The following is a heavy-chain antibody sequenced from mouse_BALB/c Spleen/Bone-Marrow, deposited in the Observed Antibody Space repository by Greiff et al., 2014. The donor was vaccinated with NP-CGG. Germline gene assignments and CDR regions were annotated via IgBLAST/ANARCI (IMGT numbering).Heavy chain of an antibody. CDR3: AIVAY. J-gene: IGHJ3*01. V-gene: IGHV1-15*01. Sequence: VQLQQSGAELVRPGTSVTLSCKASGYTFTDYNMHWVKQTPVLGLEWIGLIDPETGGTDYNQKFKGKATLTAGKSSSTAYMDLRSLKSEDYAIYYCAIVAYWGQGTLVTVSA. CDR1: GYTFTDYN. CDR2: IDPETGGT.